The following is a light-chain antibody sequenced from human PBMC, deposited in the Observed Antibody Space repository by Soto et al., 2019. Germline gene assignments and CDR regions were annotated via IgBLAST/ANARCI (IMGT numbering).Light chain of an antibody. CDR2: LAS. V-gene: IGKV1-39*01. CDR3: QKYNSYPIT. Sequence: DIQMTKSQSSLSASLVDRVTVTCPASQKIHNFVSWYQQKPGQAPKLLIFLASTLESGVPSRFGGSGSGTDGTLTISSLQPEDGATYYGQKYNSYPITCGQGTRRAI. J-gene: IGKJ5*01. CDR1: QKIHNF.